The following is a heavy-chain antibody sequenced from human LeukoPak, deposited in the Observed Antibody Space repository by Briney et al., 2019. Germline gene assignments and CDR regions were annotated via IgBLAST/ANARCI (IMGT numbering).Heavy chain of an antibody. V-gene: IGHV1-18*01. D-gene: IGHD3-10*01. CDR3: ARLVRGSGFDY. Sequence: GASVKVSCKASGYTFTSYGISWVRQAPGQGLEWMGWISAYNGNTNYAQKLQGRVTMTTDTSTSTAYTELRSLRSDDTAVYYCARLVRGSGFDYWGQGTLVAVSS. CDR2: ISAYNGNT. CDR1: GYTFTSYG. J-gene: IGHJ4*02.